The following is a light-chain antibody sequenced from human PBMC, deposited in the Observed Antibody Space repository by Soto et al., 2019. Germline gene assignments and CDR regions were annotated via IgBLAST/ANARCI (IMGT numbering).Light chain of an antibody. CDR1: RKYICGYNY. V-gene: IGLV2-11*01. J-gene: IGLJ1*01. CDR3: CSYAGSYIYV. CDR2: DVS. Sequence: QSVLTSPRAVSLTPSLSVAKSGPGTRKYICGYNYVSWYQQHPGKVPKLMLYDVSKRPSGVPDRFSGSKSGNAASLPFSGLRAEDEANSFCCSYAGSYIYVFGSGTKVTVL.